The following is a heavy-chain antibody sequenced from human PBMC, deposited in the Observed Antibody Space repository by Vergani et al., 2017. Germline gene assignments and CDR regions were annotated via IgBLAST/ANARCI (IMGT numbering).Heavy chain of an antibody. V-gene: IGHV5-51*01. D-gene: IGHD1-1*01. CDR3: ARHTTYTDS. J-gene: IGHJ4*02. Sequence: EVELVQSGPEMRKPGESLKISCKGSEYSFGNYWIGWVRQMPGKGLEWMGIIYPADSDTRYSPSFQGQVTISADKSISTAFLHWDSLKAADTALYYCARHTTYTDSWGQGTLVTFSS. CDR2: IYPADSDT. CDR1: EYSFGNYW.